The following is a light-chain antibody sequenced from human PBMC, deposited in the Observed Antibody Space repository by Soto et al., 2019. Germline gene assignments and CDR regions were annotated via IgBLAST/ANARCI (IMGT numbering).Light chain of an antibody. J-gene: IGLJ1*01. CDR3: SSYTSSSTRV. CDR1: SSDVGAYNY. V-gene: IGLV2-14*01. CDR2: EVS. Sequence: QYVLTQPASVSGSPGQSITISCTRTSSDVGAYNYVSWYQQYPGKAPKLMIYEVSNRPSGASNRFSGSKSGNMASLTISGLQAEDEADYYCSSYTSSSTRVFGTGTKVTV.